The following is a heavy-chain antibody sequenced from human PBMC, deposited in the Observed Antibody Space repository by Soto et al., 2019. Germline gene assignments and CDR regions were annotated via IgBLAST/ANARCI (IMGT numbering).Heavy chain of an antibody. V-gene: IGHV4-34*01. CDR2: INHSGST. J-gene: IGHJ6*02. D-gene: IGHD3-3*01. Sequence: QVQLQQWGAGLLKPSETLSLTCAVYGGSFSGYYWSWIRQPPGKGLEWIGEINHSGSTNYNPSLKSRVTISVDTSKNQFSLMLSSVTAADTAVYYCARLAYYDFWSGYYLEFYYYGMDVWGQGTTVTVSS. CDR1: GGSFSGYY. CDR3: ARLAYYDFWSGYYLEFYYYGMDV.